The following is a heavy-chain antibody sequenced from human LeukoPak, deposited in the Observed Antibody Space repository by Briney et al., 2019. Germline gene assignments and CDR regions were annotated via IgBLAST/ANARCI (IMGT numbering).Heavy chain of an antibody. CDR3: AHSYDTGGNYYSRFDN. J-gene: IGHJ4*02. D-gene: IGHD3-22*01. CDR2: IYWNDHK. Sequence: SGPTLVKPTQTLTLTCTFSGFSLTTSGVGVGCIRQPPGKALEWLALIYWNDHKPYSPALRSRLTVTKDTSKNQVVLTMTNMDPVDTATYYCAHSYDTGGNYYSRFDNWGQGTLVTVSS. V-gene: IGHV2-5*01. CDR1: GFSLTTSGVG.